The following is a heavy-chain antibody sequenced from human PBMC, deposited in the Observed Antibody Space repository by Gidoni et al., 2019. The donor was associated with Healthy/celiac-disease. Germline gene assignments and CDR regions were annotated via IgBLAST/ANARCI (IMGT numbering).Heavy chain of an antibody. J-gene: IGHJ4*02. CDR3: ARVSHTYDYVWGSSLAY. CDR1: GNTLTGYY. CDR2: INPNSGGT. D-gene: IGHD3-16*01. V-gene: IGHV1-2*02. Sequence: QVQLAQSGAQLKKPRASVKLSCTASGNTLTGYYMHWVRQAPGQGLEWMGWINPNSGGTNYAQKFQGRVTMTRDTSISTAYMELSRLRSDDTAVYYCARVSHTYDYVWGSSLAYWGQGTLVTVSS.